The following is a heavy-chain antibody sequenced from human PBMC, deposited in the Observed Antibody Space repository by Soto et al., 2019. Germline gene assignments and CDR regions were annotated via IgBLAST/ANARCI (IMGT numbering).Heavy chain of an antibody. Sequence: QITLKESGPTLVKPTQTLTLTCTFSGFSLSTEGVAVGWIRKPPGKALEWLSVIYWDDDERSSPSLRSRLTITKDTSKNHVVLTMTNMDPLDTATYYCAHRDRASGGLFDYWGQGILVTVSS. J-gene: IGHJ4*02. CDR1: GFSLSTEGVA. CDR2: IYWDDDE. CDR3: AHRDRASGGLFDY. D-gene: IGHD3-10*01. V-gene: IGHV2-5*02.